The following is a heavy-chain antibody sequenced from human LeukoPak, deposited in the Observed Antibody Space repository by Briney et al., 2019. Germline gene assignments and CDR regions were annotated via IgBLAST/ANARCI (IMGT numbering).Heavy chain of an antibody. CDR3: ARDLKGYDILTGYYPRGFDY. D-gene: IGHD3-9*01. V-gene: IGHV3-21*01. CDR1: GFTFSSYS. CDR2: ISSSSSYI. J-gene: IGHJ4*02. Sequence: GGSLRLSCAASGFTFSSYSMNWVRQAPGKGLEWVSSISSSSSYIYYADSVKGRFTISRDNAKNSLYLQMNSLRAEDTAVYYCARDLKGYDILTGYYPRGFDYWGQGTLVTVSS.